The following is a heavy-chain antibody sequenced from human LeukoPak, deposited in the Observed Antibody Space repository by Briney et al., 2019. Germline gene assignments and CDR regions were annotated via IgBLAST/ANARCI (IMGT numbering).Heavy chain of an antibody. Sequence: ASVKVSCRASGYSFTSYGISWVRQAPGRGLEWMGWISTDNGNTNYVQNLQGRVSMTRDTFTSTVYMELRSLRSDDTAVYYCARTQSRTYWDCFEIWGQGTMVTLPS. D-gene: IGHD2-21*01. CDR1: GYSFTSYG. J-gene: IGHJ3*02. CDR3: ARTQSRTYWDCFEI. V-gene: IGHV1-18*01. CDR2: ISTDNGNT.